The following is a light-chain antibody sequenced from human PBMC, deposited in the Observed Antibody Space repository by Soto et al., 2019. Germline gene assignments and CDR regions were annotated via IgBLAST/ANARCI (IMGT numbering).Light chain of an antibody. J-gene: IGKJ1*01. Sequence: DIVRTQSPLYLPVTPGEPASISCRSSQSLLHSNGYNYLDWYLQKPGQSPQLLIYLGSNRASGVPDRFSGSGSGTDFTLKISRVEAEDVGVYYCMQPLQSWTFGQGTKVDIK. CDR2: LGS. V-gene: IGKV2-28*01. CDR1: QSLLHSNGYNY. CDR3: MQPLQSWT.